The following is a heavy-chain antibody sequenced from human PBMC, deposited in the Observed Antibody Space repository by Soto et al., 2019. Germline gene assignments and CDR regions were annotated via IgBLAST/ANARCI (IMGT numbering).Heavy chain of an antibody. CDR2: IFYSGST. V-gene: IGHV4-39*01. CDR3: ARNSNGFDI. Sequence: SETLSLTCTVSGGSLSSSSYHWGWIRQPPGKGLEWIGSIFYSGSTYYNPSFKSRVTISIDTSKNQFSLKLTSVTAADTAEYYCARNSNGFDIWGQGTMVTVSS. CDR1: GGSLSSSSYH. J-gene: IGHJ3*02.